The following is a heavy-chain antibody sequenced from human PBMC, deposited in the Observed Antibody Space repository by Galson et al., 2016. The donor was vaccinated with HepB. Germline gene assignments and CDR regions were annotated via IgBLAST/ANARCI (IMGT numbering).Heavy chain of an antibody. CDR2: ISYDGSNK. Sequence: SLRLSCAASGFTLSHYAMDWVRQAPGKGLEWVAFISYDGSNKCYADSVKGRFTVSRDNSKNTLYLQVNSLRAEDTAVYYCARDQNYYDTNEYDYWGQGTLVAVSS. CDR3: ARDQNYYDTNEYDY. J-gene: IGHJ4*02. CDR1: GFTLSHYA. D-gene: IGHD3-22*01. V-gene: IGHV3-30-3*01.